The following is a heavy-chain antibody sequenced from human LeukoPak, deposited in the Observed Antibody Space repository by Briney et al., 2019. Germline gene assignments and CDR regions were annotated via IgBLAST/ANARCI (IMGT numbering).Heavy chain of an antibody. D-gene: IGHD5-18*01. J-gene: IGHJ6*02. V-gene: IGHV4-34*01. Sequence: SETLSLTCAVYGGSFSGYYWSWIRQPPGKGLEWIGEINHSGSTNYNPSLKSRVTTSVDTSKNQFSLKLSSVTAADTAVYYCARGPLVTLYYYYGMDVWGQGTTVTVSS. CDR2: INHSGST. CDR3: ARGPLVTLYYYYGMDV. CDR1: GGSFSGYY.